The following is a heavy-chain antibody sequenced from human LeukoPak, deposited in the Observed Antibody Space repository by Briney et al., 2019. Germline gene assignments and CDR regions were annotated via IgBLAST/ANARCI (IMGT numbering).Heavy chain of an antibody. CDR1: GGSFSGYY. Sequence: SETLSLACAVYGGSFSGYYWSWIRHPPGKGLEWIGEINPSGSTTYNPSLKSRFTISVDTSKNQFSLKLSSVAAAHTAVYYCARGARPVTGGFVVVNGMDVWGQGTTVTVSS. V-gene: IGHV4-34*01. J-gene: IGHJ6*02. CDR3: ARGARPVTGGFVVVNGMDV. D-gene: IGHD2-21*01. CDR2: INPSGST.